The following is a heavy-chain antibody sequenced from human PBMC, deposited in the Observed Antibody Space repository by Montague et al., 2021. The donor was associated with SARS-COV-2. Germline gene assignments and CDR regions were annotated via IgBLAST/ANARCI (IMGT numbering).Heavy chain of an antibody. J-gene: IGHJ6*02. CDR1: GFTFSSYS. D-gene: IGHD3-10*01. CDR2: ISSSSSYI. V-gene: IGHV3-21*01. Sequence: SLRLSCAASGFTFSSYSMNWVRQAPGKWLEWVSSISSSSSYIYYADSVKGRFTISRDNAKNSLYLQMNSLRAEDTAVYYCARDPLDYGLWSSGSYYNAYYYYYGMDVWGQGTTVTVSS. CDR3: ARDPLDYGLWSSGSYYNAYYYYYGMDV.